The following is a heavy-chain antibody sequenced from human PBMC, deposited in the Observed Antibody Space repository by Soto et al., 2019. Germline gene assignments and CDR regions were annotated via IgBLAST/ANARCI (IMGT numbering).Heavy chain of an antibody. D-gene: IGHD3-16*01. CDR1: GGTFSSYA. Sequence: QVQLVQSGAEVKKPGSSVKVSCKASGGTFSSYAISWVRHAPGQGLEWMGGIIPIVGTANYAQKFQGRVTMTADDSTRTAYMELSSLRSEDTSVYYCARVRGRSTTPPDAFDIWGQGTMVTVSS. V-gene: IGHV1-69*01. CDR2: IIPIVGTA. J-gene: IGHJ3*02. CDR3: ARVRGRSTTPPDAFDI.